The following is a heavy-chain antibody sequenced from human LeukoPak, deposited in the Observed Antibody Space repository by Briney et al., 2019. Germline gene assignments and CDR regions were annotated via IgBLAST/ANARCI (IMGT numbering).Heavy chain of an antibody. V-gene: IGHV1-2*02. CDR1: GYSLTANY. J-gene: IGHJ4*02. CDR2: INCNSGDI. Sequence: AAVKVSCKASGYSLTANYLFWVRQAPGKGLEWMGWINCNSGDIKYAQKFQDRVTMTRDTSISTVYMDLSSLTSDDTAVYYCTREDYWGQGTPVTVSS. CDR3: TREDY.